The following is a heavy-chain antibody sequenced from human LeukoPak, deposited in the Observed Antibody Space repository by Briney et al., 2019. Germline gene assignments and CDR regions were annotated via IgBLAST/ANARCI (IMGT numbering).Heavy chain of an antibody. CDR1: GGSISSGGYF. Sequence: SETLSLTCTVSGGSISSGGYFWSWIRQNPGKGLEWIGYIYHGGSTYYNPSLESRVTISVDTSKNQFSLTLSSVTAADTAMYYCARVRYYGSGEEIDPWGQGTLVTVSS. CDR3: ARVRYYGSGEEIDP. CDR2: IYHGGST. J-gene: IGHJ5*02. V-gene: IGHV4-31*03. D-gene: IGHD3-10*01.